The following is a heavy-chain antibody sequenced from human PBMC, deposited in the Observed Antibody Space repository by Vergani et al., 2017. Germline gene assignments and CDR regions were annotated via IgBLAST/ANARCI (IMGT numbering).Heavy chain of an antibody. CDR3: AAVKGGYYDTDFDY. V-gene: IGHV1-58*01. J-gene: IGHJ4*02. CDR2: IVVGSGNT. Sequence: QMQLVQSGPEVKKPGTSVKVSCKASGFTFTSSAVQWVRQARGQRLEWIGWIVVGSGNTNYAQKFQERVTITRDMSTSTAYMKMSSLRSEDTAVYYCAAVKGGYYDTDFDYWGQGTLVTVSS. CDR1: GFTFTSSA. D-gene: IGHD3-16*01.